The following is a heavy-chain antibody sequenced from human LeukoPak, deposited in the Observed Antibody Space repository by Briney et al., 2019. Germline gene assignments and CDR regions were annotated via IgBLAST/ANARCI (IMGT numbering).Heavy chain of an antibody. J-gene: IGHJ4*02. CDR2: ISGSGGST. CDR1: GFTFSSHA. D-gene: IGHD6-6*01. CDR3: AKGDSIAARPHYFDY. Sequence: PGGSLRLSCAASGFTFSSHAMSWVRQAPGKGLEWVSAISGSGGSTYYADSVKGRFTISRDNSKNTLYLQMNSLRAEDTAVYYCAKGDSIAARPHYFDYWGQGTLVTVSS. V-gene: IGHV3-23*01.